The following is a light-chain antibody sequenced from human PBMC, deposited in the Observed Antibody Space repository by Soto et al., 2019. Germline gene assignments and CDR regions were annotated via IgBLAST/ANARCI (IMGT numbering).Light chain of an antibody. V-gene: IGKV1-9*01. CDR3: QQLNSYPPEYT. Sequence: IQLTQSPSSLSASVGARVTITCRASQGISSYLAWYQQKPGKAPKLLIYAASTLQSGVPSRFSGSGSGTDFTLAISSPQPEDFATYYCQQLNSYPPEYTFGQGTKLEIK. CDR1: QGISSY. CDR2: AAS. J-gene: IGKJ2*01.